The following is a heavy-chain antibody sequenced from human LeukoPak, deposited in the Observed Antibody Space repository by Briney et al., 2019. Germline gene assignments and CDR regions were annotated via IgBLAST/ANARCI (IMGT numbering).Heavy chain of an antibody. CDR1: GYTFTSYA. D-gene: IGHD4-17*01. CDR2: INTNTGNP. Sequence: GASVKVSCKASGYTFTSYAMNWVRQAPGQGLEWMGWINTNTGNPTYAQGFTGRFVFSLDTSDSTAYLQISSLKAEDTAVYYCARLTTVTTYPYYFDYWGQGTLVTVSS. CDR3: ARLTTVTTYPYYFDY. J-gene: IGHJ4*02. V-gene: IGHV7-4-1*02.